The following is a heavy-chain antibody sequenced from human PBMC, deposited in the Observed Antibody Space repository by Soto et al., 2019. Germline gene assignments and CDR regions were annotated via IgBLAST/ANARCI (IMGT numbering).Heavy chain of an antibody. Sequence: SETLSRTCTVSGGSISSYYWSWIRQPPGKGLEWIGYIYYSGSTNYNPSLKSRVTISVDTSKNQFSLKLSSVTAADTAVYYCARDEGLLWFGGLDYWGQGTLVTVSS. D-gene: IGHD3-10*01. CDR3: ARDEGLLWFGGLDY. CDR2: IYYSGST. J-gene: IGHJ4*02. V-gene: IGHV4-59*01. CDR1: GGSISSYY.